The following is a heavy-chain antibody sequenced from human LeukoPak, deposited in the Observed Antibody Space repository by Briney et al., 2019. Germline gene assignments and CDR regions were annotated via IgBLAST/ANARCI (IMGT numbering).Heavy chain of an antibody. CDR2: IYGSGST. D-gene: IGHD3-10*01. CDR3: AREIRLLWFGELLTNFDY. Sequence: SETLSLTCTVSGGSISSDYWSWIRQPAGKGLEWIGRIYGSGSTIYNASLKSRVTMSADTSKNQFSLKLSSVTAADTAVYYCAREIRLLWFGELLTNFDYWGQGTLVTVSS. J-gene: IGHJ4*02. V-gene: IGHV4-4*07. CDR1: GGSISSDY.